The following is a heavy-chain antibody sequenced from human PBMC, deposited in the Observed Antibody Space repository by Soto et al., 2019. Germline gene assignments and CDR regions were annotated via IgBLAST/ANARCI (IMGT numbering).Heavy chain of an antibody. J-gene: IGHJ4*02. V-gene: IGHV1-69*09. CDR3: AGERMEAGPFDY. CDR1: GGTFSNYA. Sequence: QVQLVQSGAEVKQPGSSVKVSCKSSGGTFSNYAISWVRQAPGQGLEWMGMFIPMFGLSNYAQKFQGRVTFTADKFTSTAHMQLTTLTSEDTAVYYCAGERMEAGPFDYWGQGTLVTVSS. D-gene: IGHD1-1*01. CDR2: FIPMFGLS.